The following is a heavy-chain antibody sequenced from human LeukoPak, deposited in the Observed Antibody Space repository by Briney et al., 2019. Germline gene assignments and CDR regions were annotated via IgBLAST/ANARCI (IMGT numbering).Heavy chain of an antibody. CDR2: INPNSGGT. CDR1: GYTFTGYY. D-gene: IGHD3-22*01. CDR3: ARVHLYDSSGSEVFDI. Sequence: ASVKVSCTASGYTFTGYYMHWVRQAPGQGLEWMGWINPNSGGTNYAQKFQGRVTMTRDTSISAAYMELSRLRSDDTAVYYCARVHLYDSSGSEVFDIWGQGTMVTVSS. J-gene: IGHJ3*02. V-gene: IGHV1-2*02.